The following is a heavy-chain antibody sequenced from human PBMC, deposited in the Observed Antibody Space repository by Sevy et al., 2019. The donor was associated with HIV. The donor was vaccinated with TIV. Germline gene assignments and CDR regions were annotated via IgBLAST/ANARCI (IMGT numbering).Heavy chain of an antibody. CDR3: ARALAAAASY. D-gene: IGHD6-25*01. V-gene: IGHV3-7*01. Sequence: GGSLRLSCAASRFTFSSYWMNWVRQAPGKGLEWVANIKQDGSEKYYLDSVKGRFTISRDNAKNSMHLQMNSLRAEDTAVYYCARALAAAASYWGQGTLVTVSS. CDR2: IKQDGSEK. J-gene: IGHJ4*02. CDR1: RFTFSSYW.